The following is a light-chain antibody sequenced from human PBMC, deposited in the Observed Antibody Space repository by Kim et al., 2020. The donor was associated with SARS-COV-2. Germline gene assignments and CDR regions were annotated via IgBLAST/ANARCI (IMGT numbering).Light chain of an antibody. Sequence: QAVVTQEPSLTVSPGGTVTHTCGSYTGAVTSGHYPYWFQQKAGQAPRTLIFDTSNRHSWTPARFSGSLLGGKAALTLSGAQPEDEAEYYCLLFPYTGARPVFGGGTKLTVL. V-gene: IGLV7-46*01. J-gene: IGLJ2*01. CDR1: TGAVTSGHY. CDR3: LLFPYTGARPV. CDR2: DTS.